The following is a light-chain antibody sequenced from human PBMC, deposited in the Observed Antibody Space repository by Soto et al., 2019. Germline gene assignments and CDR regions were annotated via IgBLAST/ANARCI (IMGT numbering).Light chain of an antibody. J-gene: IGKJ4*01. V-gene: IGKV3-15*01. Sequence: EIVMTQSPATLSVSPGERATLSCRASQSVSSNLAWYQQKPGQAPRLLIYGASTRATGIPARFSGSGSGTEFTLTISSLQSEDCAVYYCQQYNNWLWLTFGGETKVEIK. CDR3: QQYNNWLWLT. CDR1: QSVSSN. CDR2: GAS.